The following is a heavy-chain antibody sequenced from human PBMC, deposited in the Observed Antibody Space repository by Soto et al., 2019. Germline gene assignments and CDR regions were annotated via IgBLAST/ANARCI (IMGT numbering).Heavy chain of an antibody. J-gene: IGHJ4*02. V-gene: IGHV3-30-3*01. D-gene: IGHD5-12*01. Sequence: PGASLRLSCPASGFPFSSYSMHWVRHAPGKGLEWVAIISYDGSKKYYADSVKGRFTISRDSSRNTLYLQMNSLRGDDTAVYYCARDNLAGVTTIPDGYWGQGTLVTVSS. CDR1: GFPFSSYS. CDR2: ISYDGSKK. CDR3: ARDNLAGVTTIPDGY.